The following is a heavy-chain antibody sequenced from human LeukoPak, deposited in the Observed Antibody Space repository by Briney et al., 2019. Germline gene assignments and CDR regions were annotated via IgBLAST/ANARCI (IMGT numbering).Heavy chain of an antibody. Sequence: SETLSLTCTVSGGSISSYYWSRIRQPPGKGLEWIGYIYYSGSTNYNPSLKSRVTISVDTSKNQFSLKLSSVTAADTAVYYCARLNGDYVGGWFDPWGQGTLVTVSS. J-gene: IGHJ5*02. CDR2: IYYSGST. CDR3: ARLNGDYVGGWFDP. CDR1: GGSISSYY. V-gene: IGHV4-59*08. D-gene: IGHD4-17*01.